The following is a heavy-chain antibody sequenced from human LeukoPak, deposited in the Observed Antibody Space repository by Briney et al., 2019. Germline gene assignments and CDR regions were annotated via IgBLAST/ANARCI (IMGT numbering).Heavy chain of an antibody. J-gene: IGHJ4*02. D-gene: IGHD4-17*01. Sequence: GSSVKVSCKASGGTFSGYAISWVRQAPGQGLEWMGGIIPIFGTANYAQKFQGRVTITADESTSTAYMELSSLRSEDTAVYYCTRDLVGLREFDYWGQGTLVTVSS. CDR3: TRDLVGLREFDY. CDR1: GGTFSGYA. V-gene: IGHV1-69*01. CDR2: IIPIFGTA.